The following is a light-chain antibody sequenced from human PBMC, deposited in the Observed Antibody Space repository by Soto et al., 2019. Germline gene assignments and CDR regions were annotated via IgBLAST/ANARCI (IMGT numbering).Light chain of an antibody. CDR1: ESVRTN. CDR2: AAS. CDR3: QPYSECRT. J-gene: IGKJ1*01. V-gene: IGKV3-15*01. Sequence: IEMTRVVDSMIVAIGGRGILSSRASESVRTNLAWYQQKAGQAPRLLIYAASTRATGIPARFSGSGSGTEFTPANASRQCSHYAVYSCQPYSECRTVGPGTQVEIK.